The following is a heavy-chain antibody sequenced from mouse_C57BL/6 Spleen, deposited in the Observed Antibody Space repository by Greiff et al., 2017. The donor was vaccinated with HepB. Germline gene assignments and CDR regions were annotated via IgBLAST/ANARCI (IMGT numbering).Heavy chain of an antibody. CDR2: IHPNSGST. CDR3: ARCDGYYEAWFAY. Sequence: QVQLQQPGAELVKPGASVKLSCKASGYTFTSYWMHWVKQRPGQGLEWIGMIHPNSGSTNYNEKFKSKATLTVDKSSSTAYMQLSSLTSGDSAVYYCARCDGYYEAWFAYWGQGTLVTVSA. D-gene: IGHD2-3*01. V-gene: IGHV1-64*01. CDR1: GYTFTSYW. J-gene: IGHJ3*01.